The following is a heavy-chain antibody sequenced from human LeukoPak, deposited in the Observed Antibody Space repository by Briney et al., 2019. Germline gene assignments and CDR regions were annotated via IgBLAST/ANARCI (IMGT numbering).Heavy chain of an antibody. CDR3: ARGPETHILTGTGDAFDI. CDR1: GFTFSGSA. D-gene: IGHD3-9*01. CDR2: IRSKANSYAT. V-gene: IGHV3-73*01. Sequence: GGSLRLSCAASGFTFSGSAMHWVRQASGKGLEWVGRIRSKANSYATAYAASVKGRFTISRDNAKNSLYLQMNSLRAEDTAVYYCARGPETHILTGTGDAFDIWGQGTMVTVSS. J-gene: IGHJ3*02.